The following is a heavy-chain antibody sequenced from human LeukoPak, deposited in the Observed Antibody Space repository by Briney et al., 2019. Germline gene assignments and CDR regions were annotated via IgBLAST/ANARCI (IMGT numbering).Heavy chain of an antibody. V-gene: IGHV1-69*13. Sequence: SVKVSCKASGGTFSSYAISWVRQAPGQGLEWMGGIIPIFGTANYAQKFQGRVTITADESTSTAYMELGSLRSEDTAVYYCMGYCSSTSCYPFDYWGQGTLVTVSS. D-gene: IGHD2-2*01. CDR1: GGTFSSYA. J-gene: IGHJ4*02. CDR2: IIPIFGTA. CDR3: MGYCSSTSCYPFDY.